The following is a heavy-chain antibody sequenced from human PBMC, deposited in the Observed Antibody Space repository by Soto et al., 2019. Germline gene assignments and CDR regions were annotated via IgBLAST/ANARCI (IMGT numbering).Heavy chain of an antibody. J-gene: IGHJ4*02. CDR3: TRDGHSSSWGDFDF. Sequence: QVQLVESGGGVVQPGRSLRLSCAASGFTFSSFPMHWVRQAPGKGLECVGVISDDGNNKFYADSVKGRFTISRDNSKNTLDLQMNSQRAEDTAVYYCTRDGHSSSWGDFDFWGQGTLVSAPS. CDR2: ISDDGNNK. CDR1: GFTFSSFP. V-gene: IGHV3-30-3*01. D-gene: IGHD6-13*01.